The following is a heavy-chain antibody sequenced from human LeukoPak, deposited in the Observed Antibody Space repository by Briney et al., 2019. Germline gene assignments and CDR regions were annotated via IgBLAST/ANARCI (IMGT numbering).Heavy chain of an antibody. J-gene: IGHJ4*02. V-gene: IGHV3-21*04. CDR3: AKCTTRNTQYPIDY. D-gene: IGHD4-17*01. CDR2: ITSSSNYI. Sequence: GGSLRLSCAASGFTFSSYSMNWVRQAPGRGLEWVSYITSSSNYIYYADSVKGRFTISRDNAKNSVYLQLHSLRAEDTAVYYCAKCTTRNTQYPIDYWGQGTLVTVSS. CDR1: GFTFSSYS.